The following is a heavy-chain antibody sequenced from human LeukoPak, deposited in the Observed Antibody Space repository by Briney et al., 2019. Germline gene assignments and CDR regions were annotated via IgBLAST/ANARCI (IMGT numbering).Heavy chain of an antibody. D-gene: IGHD2-2*01. Sequence: SETLSLTCAVYGGSFSGYSWTWIRLAPGKGLEWIGEINHSGSTNYNPSLKSRVTILLETSKNQFSLKLSSVTAADTAVYYCVGSRYQLLSFDYWGQGTLVTVSS. J-gene: IGHJ4*02. CDR3: VGSRYQLLSFDY. V-gene: IGHV4-34*01. CDR2: INHSGST. CDR1: GGSFSGYS.